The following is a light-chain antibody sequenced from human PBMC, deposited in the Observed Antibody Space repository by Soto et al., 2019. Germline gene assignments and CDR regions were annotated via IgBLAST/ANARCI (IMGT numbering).Light chain of an antibody. CDR2: DIS. CDR3: QPRINLIT. J-gene: IGKJ5*01. Sequence: DIGLTQSPGALSLSPGERAILSCRASQSVAGSLAWYQQKPGQAPRLLIYDISTRAAAIPARFSGSGSGTDFTLTVSSLEPEDCALYYCQPRINLITFGQGTRLEI. V-gene: IGKV3-11*01. CDR1: QSVAGS.